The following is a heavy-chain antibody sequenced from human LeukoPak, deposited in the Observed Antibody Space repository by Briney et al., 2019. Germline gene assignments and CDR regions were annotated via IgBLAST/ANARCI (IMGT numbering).Heavy chain of an antibody. Sequence: SVKVSCKASGGTFSSYAISWVRQAPGQGLEWMGGIIPIFGTANYAQKFQGRVTITTDESTTTAYMELSSLRSEDTAVYYCARGRGLAARLYWFEPWGQGTLVTVSS. CDR3: ARGRGLAARLYWFEP. CDR1: GGTFSSYA. D-gene: IGHD6-6*01. CDR2: IIPIFGTA. J-gene: IGHJ5*02. V-gene: IGHV1-69*05.